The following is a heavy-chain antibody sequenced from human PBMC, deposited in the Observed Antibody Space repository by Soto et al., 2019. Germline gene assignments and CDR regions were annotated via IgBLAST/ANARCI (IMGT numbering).Heavy chain of an antibody. CDR2: ISWNSGSI. CDR3: AKGGYSYGDFDY. J-gene: IGHJ4*02. Sequence: GGSLRLSCAASGFTFDDYAMHWVRQAPGKGLEWVSGISWNSGSIGYADSVKGRFTISRDNAKNSLYLQMNSLRAEDTALYYCAKGGYSYGDFDYWGQGTLVTVSS. D-gene: IGHD5-18*01. V-gene: IGHV3-9*01. CDR1: GFTFDDYA.